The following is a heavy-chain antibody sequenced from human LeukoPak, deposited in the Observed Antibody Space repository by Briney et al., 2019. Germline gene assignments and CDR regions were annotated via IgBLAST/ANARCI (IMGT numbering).Heavy chain of an antibody. J-gene: IGHJ4*02. Sequence: SETLSLTCTVSGGSISSYYWSWIRQPPGKGLEWIGDIYNSGSTNHNPSLKSRVSISIDTSKNQIPLKLGSVTPADTAVYYCARVGGDGYNIDYWGQGTLVTVSS. CDR1: GGSISSYY. CDR3: ARVGGDGYNIDY. CDR2: IYNSGST. V-gene: IGHV4-59*01. D-gene: IGHD5-24*01.